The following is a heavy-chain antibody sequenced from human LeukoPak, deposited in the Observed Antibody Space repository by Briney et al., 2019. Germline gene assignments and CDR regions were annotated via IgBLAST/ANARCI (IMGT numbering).Heavy chain of an antibody. CDR3: ATLRHYDSSGYYYNYYYYGMDV. V-gene: IGHV1-2*02. D-gene: IGHD3-22*01. CDR2: INPNSGGT. Sequence: ASVKVSCKASGYTFTGYYMHWVRQAPGQGLEWMGWINPNSGGTNYAQKFQGRFTISRDNSKNTLYLQMNSLRAEDTAVYYCATLRHYDSSGYYYNYYYYGMDVWGQGTTVTVSS. J-gene: IGHJ6*02. CDR1: GYTFTGYY.